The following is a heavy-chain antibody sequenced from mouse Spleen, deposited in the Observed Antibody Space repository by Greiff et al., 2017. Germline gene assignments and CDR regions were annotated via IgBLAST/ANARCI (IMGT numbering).Heavy chain of an antibody. Sequence: VQLQQSGAELVRPGASVKLSCTASGFNIKDDYMHWVKQRPEQGLEWIGWIDPENGDTEYASKFQGKATITADTSSNTAYLQLSSLTSEDTAVYYCTTAGSKGNYYAMDYWGQGTSVTVSS. D-gene: IGHD1-1*01. CDR2: IDPENGDT. J-gene: IGHJ4*01. CDR3: TTAGSKGNYYAMDY. CDR1: GFNIKDDY. V-gene: IGHV14-4*01.